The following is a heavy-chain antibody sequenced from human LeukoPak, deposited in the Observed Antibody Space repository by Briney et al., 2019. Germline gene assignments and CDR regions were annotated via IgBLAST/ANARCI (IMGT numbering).Heavy chain of an antibody. CDR1: GFTFSTYW. CDR2: INTDGSTT. V-gene: IGHV3-74*01. J-gene: IGHJ4*02. Sequence: GGSLRLSCAASGFTFSTYWMHWVRQAPGKGLVWVSRINTDGSTTTYADSVKGRFTISRDNAKNTLYLQMNSLRAEDTAVYYCAREKKSSTSMDYWGQGTLVTVSS. D-gene: IGHD2-2*01. CDR3: AREKKSSTSMDY.